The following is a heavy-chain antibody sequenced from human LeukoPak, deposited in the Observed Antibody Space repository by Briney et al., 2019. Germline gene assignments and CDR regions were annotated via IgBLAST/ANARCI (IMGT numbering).Heavy chain of an antibody. J-gene: IGHJ4*02. CDR1: GGSFSGYY. D-gene: IGHD6-19*01. CDR3: ARALDSSAGPGQFYFDY. V-gene: IGHV4-34*01. Sequence: SETLSLTCAVYGGSFSGYYWSWIRQPPGKGLEWIGEINHSGSTNYNPSLKSRVTISVDKSKNQFSLKLSSVTAADTAVYFCARALDSSAGPGQFYFDYWGQGTLVTVSS. CDR2: INHSGST.